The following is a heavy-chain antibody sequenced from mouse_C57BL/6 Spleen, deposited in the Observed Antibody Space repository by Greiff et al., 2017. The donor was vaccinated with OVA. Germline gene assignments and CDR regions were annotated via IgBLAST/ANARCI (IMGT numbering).Heavy chain of an antibody. J-gene: IGHJ3*01. Sequence: VQLQQPGAELVKPGASVKLSCKASGYTFTSYWMHWVKQRPGQGLEWIGMIHPNSGSTNYNAKFKSKATLTVDNSSSTAYMQLSSLTSEDSAVYYCARLKDFYDYDGAWFAYWGQGTLVTVSA. V-gene: IGHV1-64*01. D-gene: IGHD2-4*01. CDR1: GYTFTSYW. CDR3: ARLKDFYDYDGAWFAY. CDR2: IHPNSGST.